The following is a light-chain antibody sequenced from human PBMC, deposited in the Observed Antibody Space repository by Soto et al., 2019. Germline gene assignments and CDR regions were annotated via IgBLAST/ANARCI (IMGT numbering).Light chain of an antibody. CDR1: QSVSSSY. CDR2: GAS. CDR3: QQYGSSPYT. J-gene: IGKJ2*01. Sequence: EIVLTQSPGTLSLSPGERATLSCRASQSVSSSYLAWYQQKPGQAPRLLIYGASSRATGIPDRFSGSRSGTDFTLTISRLEPEDFAVYYCQQYGSSPYTCGQGTKLEIK. V-gene: IGKV3-20*01.